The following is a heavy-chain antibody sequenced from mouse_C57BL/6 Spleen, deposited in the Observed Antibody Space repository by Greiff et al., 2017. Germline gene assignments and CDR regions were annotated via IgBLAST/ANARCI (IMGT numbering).Heavy chain of an antibody. CDR3: ARDYGSSYRYFDY. CDR1: GYAFSSSW. V-gene: IGHV1-82*01. CDR2: IYPGDGDT. Sequence: QVQLQHSGPELVKPGASVKISCKASGYAFSSSWMNWVKQRPGKGLEWIGRIYPGDGDTNYNGKFKGKATLTADKSSSTAYMQLSSLTSEDSAVYFCARDYGSSYRYFDYWGQGTTLTVSS. J-gene: IGHJ2*01. D-gene: IGHD1-1*01.